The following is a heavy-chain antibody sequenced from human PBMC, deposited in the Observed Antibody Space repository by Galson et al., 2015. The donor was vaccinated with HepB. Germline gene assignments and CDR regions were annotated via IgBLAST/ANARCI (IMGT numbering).Heavy chain of an antibody. CDR3: ARGWLVEYFDY. CDR1: GYTFTSYA. V-gene: IGHV1-3*01. J-gene: IGHJ4*02. CDR2: INAGNGST. D-gene: IGHD6-19*01. Sequence: SVKVSCKASGYTFTSYAMHWVRQAPGQRLEWMGWINAGNGSTKYSQKFQGRVTITRDTSASTAYMELSSLRSEDTAVYYCARGWLVEYFDYWGQGTLVTVSS.